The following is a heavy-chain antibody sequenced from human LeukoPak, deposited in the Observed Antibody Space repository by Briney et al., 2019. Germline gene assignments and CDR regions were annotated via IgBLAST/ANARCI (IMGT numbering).Heavy chain of an antibody. J-gene: IGHJ5*02. V-gene: IGHV1-18*01. CDR1: GHTFTSYG. D-gene: IGHD6-13*01. Sequence: ASVKVSCKACGHTFTSYGISWVRQAPGQGPEWMGWISAYNGNTNNTQKLQGTVTITTDTPTSTAYMELRSLRSDDTAVYYCATVSPEGDSSSWYPGWFDPWGQGTLVTVSS. CDR2: ISAYNGNT. CDR3: ATVSPEGDSSSWYPGWFDP.